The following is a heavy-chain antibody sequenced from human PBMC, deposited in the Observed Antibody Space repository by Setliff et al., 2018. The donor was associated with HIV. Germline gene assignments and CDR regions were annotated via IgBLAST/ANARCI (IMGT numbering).Heavy chain of an antibody. V-gene: IGHV3-21*01. CDR2: ISSSSRSK. CDR1: GFTFSTYS. Sequence: GSLRLSCEASGFTFSTYSMNWVRQAPGKGLEWVSSISSSSRSKYYADSVKGRSTISRDNAKNSLYLQMNSLTAEDTAVYYCARDVSWRVRTYIDYWGQGALVTVSS. J-gene: IGHJ4*02. D-gene: IGHD3-3*01. CDR3: ARDVSWRVRTYIDY.